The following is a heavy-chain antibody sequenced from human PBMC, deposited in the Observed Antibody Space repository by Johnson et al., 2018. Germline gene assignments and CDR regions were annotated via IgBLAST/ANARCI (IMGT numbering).Heavy chain of an antibody. CDR1: GFIFGDYA. J-gene: IGHJ3*02. Sequence: EVQLVESGGGLVQPGRSLRLSCAASGFIFGDYAMHWVRQAPGKGLEWVSSITWNGDTTGYADSVKGRFTIPRDNPKNSLYLQMNTLRTEDTAFYYCAKELGQGGDGYLIGAFDIWGQGTMVTASS. D-gene: IGHD5-24*01. V-gene: IGHV3-9*01. CDR2: ITWNGDTT. CDR3: AKELGQGGDGYLIGAFDI.